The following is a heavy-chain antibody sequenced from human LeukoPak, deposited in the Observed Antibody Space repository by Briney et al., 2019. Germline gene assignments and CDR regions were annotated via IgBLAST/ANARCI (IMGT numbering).Heavy chain of an antibody. CDR3: ARERSSSR. Sequence: GGSLRLSCSASGFTFSSYGMHWVRPAPGNGLEWVAFIRYDGSNKYYADSVKGRFTISRDNSTNTLYLQMNSLRAEDTAVYYCARERSSSRWGQGTLVTVSS. CDR2: IRYDGSNK. V-gene: IGHV3-30*02. CDR1: GFTFSSYG. J-gene: IGHJ4*02. D-gene: IGHD6-13*01.